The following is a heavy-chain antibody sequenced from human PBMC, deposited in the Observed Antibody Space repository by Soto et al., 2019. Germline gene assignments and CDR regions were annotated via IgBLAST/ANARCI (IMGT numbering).Heavy chain of an antibody. CDR1: GFTFSNSW. V-gene: IGHV3-74*01. D-gene: IGHD1-1*01. Sequence: GGSLRLSCAASGFTFSNSWMHWVRQVAGKGLEWVSRINADGTSTSYADSVKGRFTISRDXXKNTLYLHVNSLRAEDTAVYYSXXLNXTRAAARYTNARKWGFTISRDNAKNTLKLHVNRLRAEETAVCYFVKGFARGVGLPRFYLDSCGQGA. CDR3: XXLNXTRAAARYTNARKWGFTISRDNAKNTLKLHVNRLRAEETAVCYFVKGFARGVGLPRFYLDS. CDR2: INADGTST. J-gene: IGHJ5*01.